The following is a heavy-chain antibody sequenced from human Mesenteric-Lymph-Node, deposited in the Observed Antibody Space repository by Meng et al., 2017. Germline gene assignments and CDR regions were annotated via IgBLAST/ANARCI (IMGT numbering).Heavy chain of an antibody. V-gene: IGHV3-7*01. D-gene: IGHD4-17*01. CDR2: IKQDGSEK. CDR1: GFTFSYYW. J-gene: IGHJ4*02. Sequence: GESLKISCAASGFTFSYYWMSWVRQAPGKGLEWVANIKQDGSEKKYVDSVKGRFTISRDNAKNSLYLQMDSLRADDSAVYYCARGASCTSLSCIVPTVTPVGGYWGQGTLVTVSS. CDR3: ARGASCTSLSCIVPTVTPVGGY.